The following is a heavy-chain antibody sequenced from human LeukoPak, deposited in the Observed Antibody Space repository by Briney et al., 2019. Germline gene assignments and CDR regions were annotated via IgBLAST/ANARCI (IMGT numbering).Heavy chain of an antibody. CDR1: GGSISSYY. V-gene: IGHV4-59*01. Sequence: SETLSLTCTVSGGSISSYYWGWIRQPPGKGMEWLGYIYYSGTTNYDPSLNSRVTIPVDTSKNQLSLKLSSVTAADRAVYYCARGVYIAAAQYGYWGQRTLVTVSS. CDR2: IYYSGTT. D-gene: IGHD6-13*01. J-gene: IGHJ4*02. CDR3: ARGVYIAAAQYGY.